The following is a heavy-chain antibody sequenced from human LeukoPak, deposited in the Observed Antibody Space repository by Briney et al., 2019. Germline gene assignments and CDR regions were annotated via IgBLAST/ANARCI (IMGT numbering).Heavy chain of an antibody. CDR3: ARAGGLVGFFYMDV. CDR1: GFTVSSNY. J-gene: IGHJ6*03. Sequence: GGSLRLSCAASGFTVSSNYMSWVRQAPGKGLEWVSVIYSGGSTYYADSVKGRFTISRDNSKNTLYLQMNSLRAEDTAVYYCARAGGLVGFFYMDVWGKGTTVTVSS. D-gene: IGHD3-9*01. CDR2: IYSGGST. V-gene: IGHV3-66*02.